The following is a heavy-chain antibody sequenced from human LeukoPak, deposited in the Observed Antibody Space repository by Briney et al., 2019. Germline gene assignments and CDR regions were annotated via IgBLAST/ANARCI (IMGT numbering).Heavy chain of an antibody. CDR1: GFPFSSYG. D-gene: IGHD4-11*01. J-gene: IGHJ6*03. CDR3: ARGLTTVTPYYYYYYMDV. CDR2: MRFDGSIE. V-gene: IGHV3-30*02. Sequence: GGSLRLSCAASGFPFSSYGMHWVRQAPGKGPEWVAFMRFDGSIEYYADSVRGRFTISRDNSKNTLYLQMDSLRPEDTAVYYCARGLTTVTPYYYYYYMDVWGKGTTVTVSS.